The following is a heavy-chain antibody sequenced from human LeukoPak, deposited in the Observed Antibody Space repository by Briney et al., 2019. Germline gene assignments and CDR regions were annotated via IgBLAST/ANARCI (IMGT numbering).Heavy chain of an antibody. J-gene: IGHJ4*02. CDR3: ARHVRSGYNFLDY. V-gene: IGHV4-59*08. CDR2: IYFSGSS. Sequence: PSETLSLTCSVSGGSMNNYYWSWIRQPPGKGLMWIGYIYFSGSSNYNPSLKSRVTMSVDTSKNQFSLKLSSVTAADTAVYYCARHVRSGYNFLDYWGQGNLVTVSS. CDR1: GGSMNNYY. D-gene: IGHD5-24*01.